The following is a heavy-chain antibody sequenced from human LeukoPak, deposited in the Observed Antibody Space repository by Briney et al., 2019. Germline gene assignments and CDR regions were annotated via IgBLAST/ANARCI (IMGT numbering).Heavy chain of an antibody. CDR2: ISPNGGAT. Sequence: ASVKGSCKASGYTFTGYYLHWVRQAPGQGLEWMEWISPNGGATNSAQKFQGRVTMTRDTSISTVYMELNRLRSDDTAVYYCAREYSAFDNWGQGTLVTVSS. V-gene: IGHV1-2*02. D-gene: IGHD2-21*01. CDR1: GYTFTGYY. J-gene: IGHJ4*02. CDR3: AREYSAFDN.